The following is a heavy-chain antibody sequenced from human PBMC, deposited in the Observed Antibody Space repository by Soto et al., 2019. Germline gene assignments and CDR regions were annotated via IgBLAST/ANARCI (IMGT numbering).Heavy chain of an antibody. Sequence: PSETLSLTCAVYGGSFSGYYWSWIRQPPGKGLEWIGEINHSGSTNYNPSLKSRVTISVDTSKNQFSLKLSSVTAADTAVYYCARGYYDFWSGYPRPDYYYYYMDVWGKGTTVTVSS. V-gene: IGHV4-34*01. CDR2: INHSGST. CDR1: GGSFSGYY. D-gene: IGHD3-3*01. CDR3: ARGYYDFWSGYPRPDYYYYYMDV. J-gene: IGHJ6*03.